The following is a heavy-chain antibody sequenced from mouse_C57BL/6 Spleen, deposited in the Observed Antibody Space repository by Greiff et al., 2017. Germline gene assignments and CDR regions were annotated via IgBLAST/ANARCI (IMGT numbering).Heavy chain of an antibody. CDR2: ISSGSSTI. Sequence: EVMLVESGGGLVKPGGSLKLSCAASGFTFSDYGMHWVRQAPEKGLEWVAYISSGSSTIYYADKVKGRVTISRDNAKNTLFLQMTSLRSEDTAMYYCARAYYYGSSSWYFDVWGTGTTVTVSS. CDR1: GFTFSDYG. CDR3: ARAYYYGSSSWYFDV. J-gene: IGHJ1*03. D-gene: IGHD1-1*01. V-gene: IGHV5-17*01.